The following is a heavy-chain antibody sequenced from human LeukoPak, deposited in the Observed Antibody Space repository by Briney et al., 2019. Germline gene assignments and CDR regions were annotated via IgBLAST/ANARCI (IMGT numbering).Heavy chain of an antibody. Sequence: GASVKVSCKASGYTFTGYYMHWVRQAPGQGLEWMGWINPNSGGTNYAQKFQGRVTMTRDTSISTAYMELSRLRSDDTAVYYCARVIRTHLVGALLFDYWGQGTLVTVSS. D-gene: IGHD1-26*01. CDR2: INPNSGGT. J-gene: IGHJ4*02. CDR1: GYTFTGYY. CDR3: ARVIRTHLVGALLFDY. V-gene: IGHV1-2*02.